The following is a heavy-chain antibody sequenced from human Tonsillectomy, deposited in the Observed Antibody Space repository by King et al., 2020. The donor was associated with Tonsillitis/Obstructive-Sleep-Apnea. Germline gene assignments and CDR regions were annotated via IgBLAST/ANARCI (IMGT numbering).Heavy chain of an antibody. CDR1: GGPISGYY. J-gene: IGHJ4*02. CDR3: AKHAPDRGLIVWDF. CDR2: IYYSGSP. V-gene: IGHV4-59*08. Sequence: VQLQESGPGLVKPSETLSLTCTVSGGPISGYYWSWTRQPPGKRLEWFGFIYYSGSPNYNPSLKSRLTISVDTSKNPFSLKLNAVTAAETAVYYCAKHAPDRGLIVWDFGGQGIRVTVSS. D-gene: IGHD3-16*01.